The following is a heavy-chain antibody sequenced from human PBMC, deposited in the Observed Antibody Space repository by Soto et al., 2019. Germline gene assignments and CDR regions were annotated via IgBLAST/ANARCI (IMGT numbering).Heavy chain of an antibody. Sequence: GGSMRLSCAASGFTFSSYSMNWVRQAPGKGLEWVSSISSSSSYIYYADSVKGRFTISRDNAKNSLYLQMNSLRAEDTAVYYCARDPVPAASKMIFDWFDPWGQGTLVTVSS. CDR3: ARDPVPAASKMIFDWFDP. CDR2: ISSSSSYI. D-gene: IGHD2-2*01. J-gene: IGHJ5*02. CDR1: GFTFSSYS. V-gene: IGHV3-21*01.